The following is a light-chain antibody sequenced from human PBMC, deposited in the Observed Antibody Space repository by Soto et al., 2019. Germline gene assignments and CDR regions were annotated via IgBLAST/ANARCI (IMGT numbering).Light chain of an antibody. CDR2: GAS. CDR1: QSVSSN. J-gene: IGKJ1*01. CDR3: QQYNNWWT. Sequence: EIVMTQSPATMSVSPGERATLSCRASQSVSSNLAGYQQKPGQAPRLLIYGASTRATGIPARFSGSGSGTEFTLTISSLQSEDCAVYYCQQYNNWWTFGQGNKVEIK. V-gene: IGKV3-15*01.